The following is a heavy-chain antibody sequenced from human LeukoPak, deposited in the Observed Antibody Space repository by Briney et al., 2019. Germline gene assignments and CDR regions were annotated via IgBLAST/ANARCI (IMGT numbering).Heavy chain of an antibody. V-gene: IGHV3-33*01. CDR2: IWYDGSNK. Sequence: GSLRLSCAASGFTFSSYGMHWVRQAPGKGLEWVAVIWYDGSNKYYADSVKGRFTISRDNSKNTLYLQMNSLRAEDTAVYYCARDRATLTPYYFDYWGQGTLVTVSS. J-gene: IGHJ4*02. CDR1: GFTFSSYG. CDR3: ARDRATLTPYYFDY. D-gene: IGHD2-15*01.